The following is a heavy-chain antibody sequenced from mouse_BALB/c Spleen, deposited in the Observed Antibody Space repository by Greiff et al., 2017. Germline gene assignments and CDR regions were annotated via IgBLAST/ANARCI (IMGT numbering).Heavy chain of an antibody. CDR2: INPYNGDT. J-gene: IGHJ3*01. V-gene: IGHV1-20*02. D-gene: IGHD2-2*01. CDR1: GYSFTGYF. CDR3: ARYGYDAWFAY. Sequence: VQLKESGPELVKPGASVKISCKASGYSFTGYFMNWVMQSHGKSLEWIGRINPYNGDTFYNQKFKGKATLTVDKSSSTAHMELRSLASEDSAVYYCARYGYDAWFAYWGQGTLVTVSA.